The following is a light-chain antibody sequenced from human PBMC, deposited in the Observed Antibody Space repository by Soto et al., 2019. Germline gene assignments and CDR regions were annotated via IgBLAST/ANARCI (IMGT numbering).Light chain of an antibody. V-gene: IGLV1-40*01. J-gene: IGLJ1*01. CDR2: GSD. Sequence: QSVLTQPPSVPGAPGQTVIISCTGSGSNIGAGYGVQWYQQLPGTAPRLLIYGSDDRPSGVPDRFSASVSGNSASLAITGLQTEDEAVYYCQSYDSNLSEVFGPGTKVTVL. CDR1: GSNIGAGYG. CDR3: QSYDSNLSEV.